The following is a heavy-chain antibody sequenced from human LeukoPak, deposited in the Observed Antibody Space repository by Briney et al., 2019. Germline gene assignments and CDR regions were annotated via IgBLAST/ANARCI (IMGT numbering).Heavy chain of an antibody. J-gene: IGHJ4*02. D-gene: IGHD4-23*01. CDR3: AKDWTTVVTPKGYYFDS. CDR1: GFTFHTYA. V-gene: IGHV3-23*01. Sequence: GGSLRLSCEASGFTFHTYAMSWVRQTPGKGLEWVSAVSTTGASTYYADSVKGRFTISRDNSKNTLSLQMDSLRVEDTALYYCAKDWTTVVTPKGYYFDSWGEGTLVTVSS. CDR2: VSTTGAST.